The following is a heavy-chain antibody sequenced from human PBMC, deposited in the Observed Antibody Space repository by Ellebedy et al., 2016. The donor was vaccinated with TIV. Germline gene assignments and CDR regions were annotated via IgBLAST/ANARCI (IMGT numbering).Heavy chain of an antibody. V-gene: IGHV3-64*01. Sequence: GGSLRLSCAASGFTFSSYAMHWVRQAPGKGLEYVSAISSNGGSTYYANSVKGRFTISRDNSKNTLYLQMGSLRAEDMAVYYCARDPSQWLVPGYYGMDVWGQGTTVTVSS. CDR1: GFTFSSYA. J-gene: IGHJ6*02. D-gene: IGHD6-19*01. CDR3: ARDPSQWLVPGYYGMDV. CDR2: ISSNGGST.